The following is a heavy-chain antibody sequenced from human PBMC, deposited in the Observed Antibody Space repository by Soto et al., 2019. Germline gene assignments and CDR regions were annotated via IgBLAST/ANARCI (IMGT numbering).Heavy chain of an antibody. V-gene: IGHV3-30*18. D-gene: IGHD2-15*01. CDR2: ISYDGSSK. J-gene: IGHJ2*01. CDR3: AKEAGYCSGGSCYSHWYFDL. Sequence: QVQLVESGGGVVQPGRSLRLSCAASGFSFSSYAMHWFRQAPGKGLEWVAVISYDGSSKNSADSVEGRFTISRDNSKNTLYLQMNNLRTEDTAVFSWAKEAGYCSGGSCYSHWYFDLWGRGTLVTVSS. CDR1: GFSFSSYA.